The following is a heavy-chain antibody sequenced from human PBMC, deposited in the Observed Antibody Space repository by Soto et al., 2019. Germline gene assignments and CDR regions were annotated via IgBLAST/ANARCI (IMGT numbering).Heavy chain of an antibody. D-gene: IGHD2-2*01. J-gene: IGHJ4*02. Sequence: PSETLSLTCTVSGGSISTYYWSWIRQPAGKGLEWIGRIYASGSTNYNPSLKSRVTMSVATSKNQFSLKLSSVTAADTAVYYCARGGMVIIPTATAFDYWGQGTLLTVSS. CDR3: ARGGMVIIPTATAFDY. CDR2: IYASGST. V-gene: IGHV4-4*07. CDR1: GGSISTYY.